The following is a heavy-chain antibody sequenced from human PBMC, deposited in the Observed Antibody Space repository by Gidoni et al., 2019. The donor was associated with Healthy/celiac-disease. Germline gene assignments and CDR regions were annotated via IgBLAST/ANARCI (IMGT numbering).Heavy chain of an antibody. CDR1: GFTVSSNY. J-gene: IGHJ4*02. D-gene: IGHD4-4*01. Sequence: EVQLVESGGGLIQPGGSLRLSCAASGFTVSSNYMSWVRQAPGKGLEWVSVIYSGGSTYYADSVKGRFTISRDNSKNTLYLQMNSLRAEDTAVYYCARYRYSNYGAFDYWGQGTLVTVSS. CDR3: ARYRYSNYGAFDY. V-gene: IGHV3-53*01. CDR2: IYSGGST.